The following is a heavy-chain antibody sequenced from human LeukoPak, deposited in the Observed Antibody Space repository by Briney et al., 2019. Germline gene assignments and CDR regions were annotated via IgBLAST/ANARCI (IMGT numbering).Heavy chain of an antibody. D-gene: IGHD6-19*01. CDR3: AKGARLSGWYFGAFDI. Sequence: GRSLRLSCAASGFTFDDYAMHWVRQAPGKGLEWVSGISWNSGSIGYADSVKGRFTISRDNAKNPLYLQMNSLRAEDTALYYCAKGARLSGWYFGAFDIWGQGTMVTVSS. J-gene: IGHJ3*02. CDR2: ISWNSGSI. CDR1: GFTFDDYA. V-gene: IGHV3-9*01.